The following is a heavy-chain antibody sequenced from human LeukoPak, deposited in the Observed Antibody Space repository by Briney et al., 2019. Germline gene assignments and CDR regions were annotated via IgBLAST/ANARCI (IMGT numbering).Heavy chain of an antibody. V-gene: IGHV4-34*01. J-gene: IGHJ3*02. Sequence: SETLSLTCAVYGGSFSGYYWSWIRQPPGKGLEWIGEINHSGSTNYNPSLKSRVTISVDTSKNQFSLKLSSVTAADTAVYYCARAGYDISAFDIWGQGTMVTVSS. CDR2: INHSGST. D-gene: IGHD3-22*01. CDR3: ARAGYDISAFDI. CDR1: GGSFSGYY.